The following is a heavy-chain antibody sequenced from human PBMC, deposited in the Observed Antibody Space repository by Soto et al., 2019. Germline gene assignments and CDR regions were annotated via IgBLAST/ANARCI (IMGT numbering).Heavy chain of an antibody. Sequence: QVQLQESGPGLVKPSQTLSLTCIVSGVSISSGDDYWSWIRQPPGKGLEWIGYIYSSGSTYSNPSLRSRVTISADTSKNQFSLKLTSVTAAGTAVYYCARGGGYDYWGQGALVTVSS. CDR2: IYSSGST. D-gene: IGHD3-22*01. J-gene: IGHJ4*02. CDR3: ARGGGYDY. V-gene: IGHV4-30-4*01. CDR1: GVSISSGDDY.